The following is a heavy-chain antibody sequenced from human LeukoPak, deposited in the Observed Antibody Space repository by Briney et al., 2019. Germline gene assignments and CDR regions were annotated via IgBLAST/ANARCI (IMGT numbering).Heavy chain of an antibody. D-gene: IGHD6-19*01. CDR1: GGSISSYY. CDR3: ARQGSGWFFDY. V-gene: IGHV4-59*08. Sequence: SETLSLTCTVSGGSISSYYWSWIRQPPGKGLEWIGYIYYSGSTNYNPSLKSRVTISVDTSKNQFSLKLSSVTAANTAVYYCARQGSGWFFDYWGQGTLVTVSS. CDR2: IYYSGST. J-gene: IGHJ4*02.